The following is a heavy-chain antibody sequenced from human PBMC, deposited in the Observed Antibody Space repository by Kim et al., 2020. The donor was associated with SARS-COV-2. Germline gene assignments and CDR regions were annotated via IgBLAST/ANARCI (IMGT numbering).Heavy chain of an antibody. V-gene: IGHV3-21*04. J-gene: IGHJ4*02. CDR1: GFTFSSYS. D-gene: IGHD3-22*01. CDR2: ISSSSSYI. CDR3: ASGYDWGSSGYGY. Sequence: GGSLRLSCAASGFTFSSYSMNWVRQAPGKGLEWVSSISSSSSYIYYADSVKGRFTISRDNAKNSLYLQMNSLRAEDTAVYYCASGYDWGSSGYGYWGQGTLVTVSS.